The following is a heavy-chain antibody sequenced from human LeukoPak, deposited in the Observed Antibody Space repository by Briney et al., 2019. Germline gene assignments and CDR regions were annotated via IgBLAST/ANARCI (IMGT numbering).Heavy chain of an antibody. V-gene: IGHV4-39*01. Sequence: PSETLSLTYTVSGGSISSSSYYWGWIRQPPGKGLEWIGSIYYSGSTYYNPSLKSRVTISVDTSKNQFSLKLSSVTAADTAVYYCARQGSLVPAAISRSSGWYEVDYWGQGTLVTVSS. J-gene: IGHJ4*02. CDR3: ARQGSLVPAAISRSSGWYEVDY. D-gene: IGHD6-19*01. CDR1: GGSISSSSYY. CDR2: IYYSGST.